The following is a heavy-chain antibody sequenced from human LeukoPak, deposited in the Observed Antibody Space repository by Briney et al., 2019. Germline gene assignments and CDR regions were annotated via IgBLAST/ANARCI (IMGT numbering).Heavy chain of an antibody. CDR1: GGSISSSSYY. CDR2: IYYSVST. CDR3: ARDATSGWYRFFDP. D-gene: IGHD6-19*01. V-gene: IGHV4-39*07. J-gene: IGHJ5*02. Sequence: PSETQSLTCTVSGGSISSSSYYWGGIRQPPGKGLEWIWIIYYSVSTYYNPSLKSRVTISIDTSKNQFSLKMSSVTAADTAVYYCARDATSGWYRFFDPWGQGTLVTVSS.